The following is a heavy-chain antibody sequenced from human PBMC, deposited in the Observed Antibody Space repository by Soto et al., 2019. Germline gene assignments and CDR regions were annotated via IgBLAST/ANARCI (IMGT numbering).Heavy chain of an antibody. Sequence: QVQLVQSGAEVKKPGASVKVSCKASGYTFTSYDINWVRQATGQGLEWMGWMNPNSGNTGYAQKFQGRVTMTRNTSTSTAYKELRSLRSEDTAVYYCARRGYSSSWYYYYYYGMDVWGQGTTVTVSS. V-gene: IGHV1-8*01. CDR3: ARRGYSSSWYYYYYYGMDV. CDR1: GYTFTSYD. CDR2: MNPNSGNT. D-gene: IGHD6-13*01. J-gene: IGHJ6*02.